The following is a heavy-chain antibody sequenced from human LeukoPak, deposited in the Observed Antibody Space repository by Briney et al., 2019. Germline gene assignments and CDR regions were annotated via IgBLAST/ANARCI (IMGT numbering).Heavy chain of an antibody. J-gene: IGHJ5*02. D-gene: IGHD2-2*01. CDR2: ISSSGNTI. CDR3: ATYKRTSASRLNWFGP. Sequence: GGSLRLSCAASGFTFSSYSMNWVRQAPGKGLEWVSYISSSGNTIYYADSVKGRFTISRDNAKNSLYLQMNSLRAEDTAIYYCATYKRTSASRLNWFGPWGQGTLVTVSS. CDR1: GFTFSSYS. V-gene: IGHV3-48*04.